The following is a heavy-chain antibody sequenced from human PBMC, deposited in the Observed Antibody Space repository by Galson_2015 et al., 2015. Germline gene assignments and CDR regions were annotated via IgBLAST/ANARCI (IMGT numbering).Heavy chain of an antibody. CDR3: ARRSYESSGQFDY. V-gene: IGHV1-46*01. Sequence: SVKVPCKASGYTFTNYYIHWVRQAPGQGLEWMGIINPSGGSTIYAQKFQGRVTMTRDTSTGTVHMSLNSLRSEDTAMYYCARRSYESSGQFDYWGQGTLVTVSS. CDR2: INPSGGST. D-gene: IGHD3-22*01. J-gene: IGHJ4*02. CDR1: GYTFTNYY.